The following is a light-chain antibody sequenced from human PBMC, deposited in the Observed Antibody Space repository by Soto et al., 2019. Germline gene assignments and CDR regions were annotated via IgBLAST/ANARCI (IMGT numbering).Light chain of an antibody. CDR2: DAS. CDR1: QDISNH. CDR3: QQSHILPRT. Sequence: DIQMTQSPSSLSASVGQRVTITCQASQDISNHSIWYQQKPGKAPKFLIYDASNLETGVPSRFSGSGSGTDFTFSISSLQPEDVATYFCQQSHILPRTFGPGTKVGIK. J-gene: IGKJ3*01. V-gene: IGKV1-33*01.